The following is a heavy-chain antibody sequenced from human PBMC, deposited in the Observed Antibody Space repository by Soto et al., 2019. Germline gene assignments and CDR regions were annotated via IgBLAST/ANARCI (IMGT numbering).Heavy chain of an antibody. D-gene: IGHD4-17*01. CDR1: GGSISSYY. V-gene: IGHV4-59*08. Sequence: SETLSLTCTVSGGSISSYYWSWIRQPPGKGLEWIGYVHDSWGSHYNPSLKSRVAISLDTSKNQFSLKLSSVTAADTAVYYCARGSTTEKVDSWGQGTLVTVSS. CDR3: ARGSTTEKVDS. CDR2: VHDSWGS. J-gene: IGHJ4*02.